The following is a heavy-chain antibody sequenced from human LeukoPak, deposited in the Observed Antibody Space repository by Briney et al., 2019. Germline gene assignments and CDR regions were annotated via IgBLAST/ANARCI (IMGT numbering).Heavy chain of an antibody. V-gene: IGHV1-18*01. D-gene: IGHD3-3*01. Sequence: ASVKVACKASGYTFTSYGISWVRQAPGQGLEWMGWISAYNGNTNYAQKLQGRVTMTTDTSTGTAYMELRSLRSDDTAVYYCARRSGVGNWFDPWGQGTLVTVSS. J-gene: IGHJ5*02. CDR3: ARRSGVGNWFDP. CDR2: ISAYNGNT. CDR1: GYTFTSYG.